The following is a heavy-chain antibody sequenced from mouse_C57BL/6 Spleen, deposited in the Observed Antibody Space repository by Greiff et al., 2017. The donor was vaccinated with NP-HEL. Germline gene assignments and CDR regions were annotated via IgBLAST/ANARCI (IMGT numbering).Heavy chain of an antibody. D-gene: IGHD2-4*01. J-gene: IGHJ4*01. CDR2: IYPGSGST. V-gene: IGHV1-55*01. CDR1: GYTFTSYW. Sequence: QVQLQQPGAELVKPGASVKMSCKASGYTFTSYWITWVKQRPGQGLEWIGDIYPGSGSTNYNEKFKSKATLTVDTSSSTAYMQLSSLTSEDSAVYYCARRDDYGVYAMDYWGQGTSVTVSS. CDR3: ARRDDYGVYAMDY.